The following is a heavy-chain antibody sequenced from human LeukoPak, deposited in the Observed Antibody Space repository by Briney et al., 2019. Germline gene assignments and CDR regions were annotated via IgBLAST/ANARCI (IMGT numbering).Heavy chain of an antibody. CDR3: ARPGPYDFWSGYYIPLDY. D-gene: IGHD3-3*01. CDR2: ITPIFGTA. CDR1: GGTFSSYA. J-gene: IGHJ4*02. V-gene: IGHV1-69*13. Sequence: PSVKLSCKASGGTFSSYAISCVRQAPGQGLELVGGITPIFGTANYTQKFQGRVTITADESTSTAYMELSSLRSEDTAVYYCARPGPYDFWSGYYIPLDYRGQGTLVTVSS.